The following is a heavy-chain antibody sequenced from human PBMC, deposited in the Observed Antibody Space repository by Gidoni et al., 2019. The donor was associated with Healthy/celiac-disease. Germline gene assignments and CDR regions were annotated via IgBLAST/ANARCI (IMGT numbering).Heavy chain of an antibody. D-gene: IGHD2-15*01. CDR1: GFTFSSYS. J-gene: IGHJ4*02. CDR3: ARAGLGYCSGGSCSTPDY. Sequence: VQLVESGGGLVKPGGSLRLSCAASGFTFSSYSMNWVRQAPGKGLEWVSSISSSSSYIYYADSVKGRFTISRDNAKNSLYLQMNSLRAEDTAVYYCARAGLGYCSGGSCSTPDYWGQGTLVTVSS. V-gene: IGHV3-21*01. CDR2: ISSSSSYI.